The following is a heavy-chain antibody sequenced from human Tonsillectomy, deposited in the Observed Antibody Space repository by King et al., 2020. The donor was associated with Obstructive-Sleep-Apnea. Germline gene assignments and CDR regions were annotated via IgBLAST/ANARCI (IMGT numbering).Heavy chain of an antibody. V-gene: IGHV3-9*01. CDR1: GFTLDDYA. CDR3: AKDIRTGSSSPGAFDI. Sequence: EVQLVESGGGLVQPGRSLRLSCVVSGFTLDDYAMHWVRQAPGKGLEWVSGISLNSASIHYWDSVRGRFTISRDSAKNSLYLQMNSLRAEDTALYYCAKDIRTGSSSPGAFDIWGQGTMVIVSA. D-gene: IGHD6-13*01. CDR2: ISLNSASI. J-gene: IGHJ3*02.